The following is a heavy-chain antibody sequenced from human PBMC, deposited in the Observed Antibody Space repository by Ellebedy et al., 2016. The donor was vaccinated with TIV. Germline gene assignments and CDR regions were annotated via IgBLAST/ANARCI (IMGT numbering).Heavy chain of an antibody. CDR3: VKPGRTYYYGSGSYLYH. D-gene: IGHD3-10*01. CDR1: GFTFSSYG. V-gene: IGHV3-30*18. J-gene: IGHJ5*02. CDR2: ISYDGSNK. Sequence: GGSLRLXXAASGFTFSSYGMHWVRQAPGKGLEWVAVISYDGSNKYYADSVKGRFTISRDNSKNTLYLQMSSLRAEDTAVYYCVKPGRTYYYGSGSYLYHWGQGTLVTVSS.